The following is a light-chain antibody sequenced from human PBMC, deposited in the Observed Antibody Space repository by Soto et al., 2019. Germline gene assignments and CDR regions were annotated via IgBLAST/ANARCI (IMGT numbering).Light chain of an antibody. J-gene: IGKJ1*01. V-gene: IGKV1-8*01. Sequence: AIRMTQSPSSLSASTGDRVTITCRASQGISSYLAWYQQKPGKAPKLLIYKASTLKSGVPQRFSGSGSGTEFTLTISSLQTDDFSTYYCQQYHSYWTFGQGTKVDIK. CDR2: KAS. CDR1: QGISSY. CDR3: QQYHSYWT.